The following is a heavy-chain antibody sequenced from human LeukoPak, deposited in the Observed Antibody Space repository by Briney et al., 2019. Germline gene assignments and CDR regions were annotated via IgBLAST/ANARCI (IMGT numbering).Heavy chain of an antibody. J-gene: IGHJ4*02. D-gene: IGHD5-18*01. Sequence: SETLSPTCAVYGGSFSGYYWSWIRQPPGKGLEWIGEINHSGSTNYNPSLKSRVTISVDTSKNQFSLKLSSVTAADTAVYYCARIRGYSYGILDYWGQGTLVTVSS. CDR2: INHSGST. CDR3: ARIRGYSYGILDY. V-gene: IGHV4-34*01. CDR1: GGSFSGYY.